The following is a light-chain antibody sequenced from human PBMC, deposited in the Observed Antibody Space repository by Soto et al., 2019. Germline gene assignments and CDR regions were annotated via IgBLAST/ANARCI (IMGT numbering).Light chain of an antibody. CDR3: SSYAGSDNWGV. V-gene: IGLV2-8*01. CDR2: EVT. Sequence: QSALTQPPSVSGSPGQSVTISCTGTRSDVGGYKYVSWYQQHPGKAPKLMIFEVTKRPSGVPDRFSGSKSGNTASLTVSGLQAEDEADYYCSSYAGSDNWGVFGGGTKLTVL. CDR1: RSDVGGYKY. J-gene: IGLJ3*02.